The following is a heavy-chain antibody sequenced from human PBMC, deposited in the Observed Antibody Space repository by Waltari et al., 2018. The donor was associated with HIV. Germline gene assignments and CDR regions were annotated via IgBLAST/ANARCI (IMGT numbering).Heavy chain of an antibody. V-gene: IGHV4-34*01. D-gene: IGHD3-16*01. CDR3: ARAVGYDYVWGSYADF. CDR2: VDHTGST. Sequence: QVQLHQWGAGLLKPSETLSLTCAVYNDDGPSFSDYWWSFRDYYWTWMRQSPVKGLEWIGEVDHTGSTNYNGAFRGRVSVSVDTSKKQFSLRLSSVSDADTAVYFCARAVGYDYVWGSYADFWAQGTQATVSS. J-gene: IGHJ4*02. CDR1: NDDGPSFSDYWWSFRDYY.